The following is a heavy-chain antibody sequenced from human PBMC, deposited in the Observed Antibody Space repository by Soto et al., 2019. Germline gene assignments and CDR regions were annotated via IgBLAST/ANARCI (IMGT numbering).Heavy chain of an antibody. V-gene: IGHV3-15*01. CDR1: GFSVHKAW. D-gene: IGHD3-3*01. CDR2: IKSISDCVKT. Sequence: GALRLTGSASGFSVHKAWMTWVRQAPGKGLEWVGLIKSISDCVKTDYLGPVNGRFTMSRDESKNTLYLHMTNLKVEDTAVYYCTALRWNFWSTDWGQGTQVTVSS. J-gene: IGHJ4*02. CDR3: TALRWNFWSTD.